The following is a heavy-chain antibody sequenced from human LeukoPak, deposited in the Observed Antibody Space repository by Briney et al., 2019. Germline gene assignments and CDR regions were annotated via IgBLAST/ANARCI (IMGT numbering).Heavy chain of an antibody. V-gene: IGHV4-59*01. J-gene: IGHJ4*02. CDR2: IYYSGST. CDR1: GGSISSYY. Sequence: SETLSLTCTVSGGSISSYYWSCIRQPPGKRLEWIGHIYYSGSTNYNPSLKSRVTISVDTSKNQFSLKLSSVTAADTAVYYCASRSSIWSGYQDTLYYFDSWGQGTLVTVSS. D-gene: IGHD3-3*01. CDR3: ASRSSIWSGYQDTLYYFDS.